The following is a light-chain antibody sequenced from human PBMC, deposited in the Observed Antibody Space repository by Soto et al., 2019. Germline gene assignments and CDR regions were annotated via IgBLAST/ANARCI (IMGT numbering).Light chain of an antibody. V-gene: IGLV2-14*03. CDR1: SSDIGGYNY. CDR2: DVS. CDR3: SSYTSTSTLYV. Sequence: QSALTQPASVSGSPGQSITISCTGTSSDIGGYNYVSWYQQLPGKFPKLIIYDVSNRPSGVSDRFSGSKSGNAASLTISGLQAEDEADYYGSSYTSTSTLYVVGTVTKLTVL. J-gene: IGLJ1*01.